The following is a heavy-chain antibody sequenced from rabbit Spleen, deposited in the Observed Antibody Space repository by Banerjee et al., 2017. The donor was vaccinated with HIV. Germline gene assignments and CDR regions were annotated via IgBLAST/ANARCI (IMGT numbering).Heavy chain of an antibody. CDR3: ASHASSSGYYFLPYYFNL. Sequence: QEQLVESGGGLVTLGGSLKLSCKASGIDFSSYGISWVRQAPGKGLEWIAYIYPDYGSTDYASWVNGRFTISLDNAQNTVFLQMTSLTAADTATYFCASHASSSGYYFLPYYFNLWGQGTLVTVS. CDR1: GIDFSSYG. J-gene: IGHJ4*01. D-gene: IGHD1-1*01. V-gene: IGHV1S47*01. CDR2: IYPDYGST.